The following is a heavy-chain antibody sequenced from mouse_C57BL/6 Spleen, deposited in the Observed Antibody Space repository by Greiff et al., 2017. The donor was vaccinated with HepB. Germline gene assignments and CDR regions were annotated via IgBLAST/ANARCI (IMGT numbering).Heavy chain of an antibody. V-gene: IGHV1-22*01. CDR1: GYTFTDYN. Sequence: EVQLQQSGPELVKPGASVKMSCKASGYTFTDYNMHWVKQSHGKSLEWIGYINPNNGGTSYNQKFKGKATLTVNKSSSTAYMELRSLTSEDSAVYYCARSLYGSSYDYAMDYWGQRTSVTVSS. CDR3: ARSLYGSSYDYAMDY. J-gene: IGHJ4*01. D-gene: IGHD1-1*01. CDR2: INPNNGGT.